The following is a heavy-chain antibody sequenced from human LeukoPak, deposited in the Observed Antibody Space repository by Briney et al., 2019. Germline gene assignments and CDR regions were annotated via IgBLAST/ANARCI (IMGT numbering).Heavy chain of an antibody. V-gene: IGHV4-34*01. CDR2: INHSGST. CDR3: AILAPEPLDY. CDR1: GGFFSGYY. D-gene: IGHD1-14*01. J-gene: IGHJ4*02. Sequence: SETLSLTCAVYGGFFSGYYWSWLRQPPGKGLEWIGEINHSGSTNYNPSLKSRVTISVDTSKNQFSLKLSSVTAADTAVYYCAILAPEPLDYWGQGTLVTVSS.